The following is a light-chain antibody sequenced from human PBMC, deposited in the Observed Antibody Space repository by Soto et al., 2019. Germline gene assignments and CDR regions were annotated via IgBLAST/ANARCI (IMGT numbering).Light chain of an antibody. J-gene: IGKJ2*01. Sequence: VVLTQSPGTLSLSPGERATLSCLSSESVNDQSLAWYQHKPGQTPRLIIFDTDTRAPGIPDRFSGSGSVTDFTLIISGLEPEDCAVYYCQHYGSSPPYTFGQGTKLEIK. V-gene: IGKV3-20*01. CDR1: ESVNDQS. CDR3: QHYGSSPPYT. CDR2: DTD.